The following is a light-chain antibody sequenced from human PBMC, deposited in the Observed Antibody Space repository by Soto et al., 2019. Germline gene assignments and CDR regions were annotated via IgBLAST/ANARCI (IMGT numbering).Light chain of an antibody. Sequence: IQLTQSPSSLSASVGDRVTITCRASHDISTYLAWYQQKPGKAPKLLISAASTLQSGVPSRFSGSGSGTEFTLTISSLQPEDVASYYCQQLNSYPITFGQGTRLEIK. V-gene: IGKV1-9*01. CDR3: QQLNSYPIT. CDR2: AAS. J-gene: IGKJ5*01. CDR1: HDISTY.